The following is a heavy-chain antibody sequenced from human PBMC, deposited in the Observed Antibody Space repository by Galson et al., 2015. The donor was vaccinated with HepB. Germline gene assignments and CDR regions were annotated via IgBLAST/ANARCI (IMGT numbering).Heavy chain of an antibody. J-gene: IGHJ4*02. CDR2: FSLSDSDS. V-gene: IGHV5-51*01. CDR3: ARRRWFCSGGSCPGGYYFDY. Sequence: QSGAAVKKPGESLRISCKGVGYSFTNYWIGWVRQMPGKGLEWMGIFSLSDSDSRYSPTFQGRVTISADRSTNTAFLQLNRLRASDPAIYDCARRRWFCSGGSCPGGYYFDYWGQGTLLTVSS. CDR1: GYSFTNYW. D-gene: IGHD2-15*01.